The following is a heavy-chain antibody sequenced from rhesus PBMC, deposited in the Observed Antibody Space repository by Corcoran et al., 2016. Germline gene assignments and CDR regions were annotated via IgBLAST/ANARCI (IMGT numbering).Heavy chain of an antibody. CDR2: IGGSSGST. CDR3: ARFHIAGTRYGLDS. CDR1: GYSISSGYG. D-gene: IGHD1-14*01. J-gene: IGHJ6*01. Sequence: QVQLQESGPGLVKPSETLSLTCAASGYSISSGYGWSRPRPPPGKGLEWIGYIGGSSGSTNSNPSRKSRVTISKDTSKNQFSLKLSSVTAADTAVYYCARFHIAGTRYGLDSWGQGVVVTVSS. V-gene: IGHV4-127*01.